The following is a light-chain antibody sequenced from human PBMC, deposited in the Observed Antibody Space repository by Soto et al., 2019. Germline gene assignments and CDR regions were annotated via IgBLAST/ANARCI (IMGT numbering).Light chain of an antibody. CDR1: QGISSY. V-gene: IGKV1-9*01. CDR3: QQLNSYPST. Sequence: DIQLTQSPSFLSASVGDRVTITCQASQGISSYLAWYQQKPGKAPKLLIYAASTLQSGVPSRFSGSGSGTESTLTITSLQPEDFATYYCQQLNSYPSTFGQGTKLEI. CDR2: AAS. J-gene: IGKJ2*01.